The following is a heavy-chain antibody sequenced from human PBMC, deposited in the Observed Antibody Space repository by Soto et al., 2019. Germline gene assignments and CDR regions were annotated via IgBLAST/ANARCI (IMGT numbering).Heavy chain of an antibody. J-gene: IGHJ4*02. CDR1: GYTFTSYA. CDR3: ARSSRQAADWSFDL. V-gene: IGHV1-3*01. Sequence: ASVKVSCKASGYTFTSYAMHWVRQAPGQRLEWMGWINAGNGNTKYSQKFQGRVTITRDTSASTAYMELSSLRSEGTAVYYCARSSRQAADWSFDLWGQGTLVTVSS. CDR2: INAGNGNT. D-gene: IGHD3-9*01.